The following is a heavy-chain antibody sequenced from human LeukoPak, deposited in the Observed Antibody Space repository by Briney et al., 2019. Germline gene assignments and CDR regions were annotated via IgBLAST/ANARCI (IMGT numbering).Heavy chain of an antibody. V-gene: IGHV3-21*06. CDR2: IGGSGSFI. CDR1: GFTFSTYS. CDR3: ARDLPGDIVVVPAANIDY. J-gene: IGHJ4*02. Sequence: GGSLRLSCAGSGFTFSTYSIKWVRQAPGKGLEWVSHIGGSGSFIYYADSVKGRFTISRDNAKNSVYLQMNSLRAEDTAVYYCARDLPGDIVVVPAANIDYWGQGTLVTVSS. D-gene: IGHD2-2*01.